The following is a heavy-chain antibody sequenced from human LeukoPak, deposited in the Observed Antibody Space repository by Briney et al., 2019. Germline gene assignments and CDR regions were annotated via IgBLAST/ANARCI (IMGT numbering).Heavy chain of an antibody. D-gene: IGHD4-11*01. J-gene: IGHJ5*02. CDR3: ARAGLPPGKEFDP. CDR1: GGSFSGYY. V-gene: IGHV4-30-2*01. Sequence: SETLSLTCGVYGGSFSGYYWSWIRQPPGKGLEWIGYIYHSGGTYYNPSLKSRVTISVDRSKNQFSLKLSSVTAADTAVYYCARAGLPPGKEFDPWGQGTLVTVSS. CDR2: IYHSGGT.